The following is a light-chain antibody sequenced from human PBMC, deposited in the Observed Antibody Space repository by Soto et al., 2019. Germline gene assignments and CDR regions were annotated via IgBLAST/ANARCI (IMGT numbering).Light chain of an antibody. J-gene: IGLJ1*01. CDR3: QSYDRSLIPYV. V-gene: IGLV1-40*01. Sequence: YVLTQPPSESGAPGQRVTISCSGSSSNIGAGYDVNWYRQLPGTAPKLLIYGNSDRPSGVPDRFSGSKSGTSASLAITGLQAEDESYYFCQSYDRSLIPYVFVTGIKVAGL. CDR2: GNS. CDR1: SSNIGAGYD.